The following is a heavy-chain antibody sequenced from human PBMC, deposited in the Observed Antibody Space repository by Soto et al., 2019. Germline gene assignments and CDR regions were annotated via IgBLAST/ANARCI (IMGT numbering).Heavy chain of an antibody. CDR1: GYTFTSYG. CDR3: ARHSGYDYVFDY. D-gene: IGHD5-12*01. J-gene: IGHJ4*02. CDR2: INPNNGDT. Sequence: QVQLVQSGAEVKKPGASVKVSCKASGYTFTSYGISWVRQAPGQGLEWMGWINPNNGDTNYAQKFQGRVTMTRDTSTSTAYMELSSLTFDDTAVYYCARHSGYDYVFDYWGQGTLVTVSS. V-gene: IGHV1-18*04.